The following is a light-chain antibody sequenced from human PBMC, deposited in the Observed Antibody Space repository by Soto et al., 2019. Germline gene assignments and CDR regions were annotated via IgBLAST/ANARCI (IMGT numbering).Light chain of an antibody. J-gene: IGKJ3*01. CDR2: RAS. CDR1: RSISSN. CDR3: QQYGNSPLFT. Sequence: EIVMTQSPATLSVYPGERVTLSCRASRSISSNLAWYQQKPGQSPRLLIYRASTRATGVPAWFSGSWSGTEFTLTISSLEPEDFAVYYCQQYGNSPLFTFGPGTKVDIK. V-gene: IGKV3-15*01.